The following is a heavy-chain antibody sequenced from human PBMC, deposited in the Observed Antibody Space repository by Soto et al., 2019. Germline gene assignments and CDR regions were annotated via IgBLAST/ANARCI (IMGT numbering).Heavy chain of an antibody. J-gene: IGHJ6*03. CDR2: IYYSGNT. Sequence: SETLSLTCTVSGGSISSYYWSWIRQPPGKGLEWIGYIYYSGNTNYNPSLKSRVTISVDTSKNQFSLKLSSVTAADTAVYYCARGADTTGYYYYYMDVWGKGTTVTVSS. CDR1: GGSISSYY. D-gene: IGHD5-18*01. V-gene: IGHV4-59*01. CDR3: ARGADTTGYYYYYMDV.